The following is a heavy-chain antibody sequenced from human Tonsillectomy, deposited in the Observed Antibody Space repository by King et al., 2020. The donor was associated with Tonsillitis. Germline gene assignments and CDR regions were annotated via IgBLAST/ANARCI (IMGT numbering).Heavy chain of an antibody. J-gene: IGHJ3*02. CDR1: GFTFSSYA. CDR3: AKQIEQWLVGHGAFDI. D-gene: IGHD6-19*01. CDR2: ISGSGGST. V-gene: IGHV3-23*04. Sequence: VQLVESGGGLVQPGGSLRLSCAASGFTFSSYAMSWVRQAPGKGLEWVSAISGSGGSTYYADSVKGRFTISRDNSKNTLYLQMNSLRAEDTAVYYCAKQIEQWLVGHGAFDIWGQGTMDTVSS.